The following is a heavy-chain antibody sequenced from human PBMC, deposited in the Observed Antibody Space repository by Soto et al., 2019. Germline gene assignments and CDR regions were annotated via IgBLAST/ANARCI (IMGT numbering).Heavy chain of an antibody. Sequence: RLSCAASGFTFSSYAMHWVRQAPGKGLEWVAVISYDGSNKYYADSVKGRFTISRDNSKNTLYLQMNSLRAEDTAVYYCARDYFDYWGQGTLVTVSS. CDR2: ISYDGSNK. CDR1: GFTFSSYA. CDR3: ARDYFDY. J-gene: IGHJ4*02. V-gene: IGHV3-30-3*01.